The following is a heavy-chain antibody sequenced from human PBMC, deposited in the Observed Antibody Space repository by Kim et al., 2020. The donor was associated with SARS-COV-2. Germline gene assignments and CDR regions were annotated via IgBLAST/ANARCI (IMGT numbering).Heavy chain of an antibody. CDR2: IDCGNGNT. D-gene: IGHD3-16*01. J-gene: IGHJ4*02. V-gene: IGHV1-3*01. Sequence: ASVKVSCKTSGHFFTRDSIHWVRQAPGQGLEWMGGIDCGNGNTIYSQKFQGRVTFTTDTSASTAYMELSFLRSEDSAVYYCLGGFYFDSWGQGTLVNVSS. CDR3: LGGFYFDS. CDR1: GHFFTRDS.